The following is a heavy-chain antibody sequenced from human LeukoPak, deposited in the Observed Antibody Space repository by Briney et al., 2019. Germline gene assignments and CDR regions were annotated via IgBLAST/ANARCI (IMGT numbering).Heavy chain of an antibody. CDR2: IYHSGST. V-gene: IGHV4-30-2*01. Sequence: SQTLSLTCAVSGGSISSGGYTWSWVRQPPGKGPEWIGYIYHSGSTYYNPSLKSRVTISLDRSKNQFSLKLSSVTAADTAVYYCARLGPTYYFDYWGQGTLVTVSS. CDR3: ARLGPTYYFDY. CDR1: GGSISSGGYT. J-gene: IGHJ4*02. D-gene: IGHD1-26*01.